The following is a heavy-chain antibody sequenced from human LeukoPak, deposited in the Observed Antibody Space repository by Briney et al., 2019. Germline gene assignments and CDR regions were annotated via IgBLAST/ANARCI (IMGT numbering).Heavy chain of an antibody. CDR2: IYYSGST. J-gene: IGHJ4*02. CDR3: ARATPLVVVTATRFDY. CDR1: GGSISSYY. Sequence: SETLSLTCTVSGGSISSYYWSWIRQPPGKGLEWIGYIYYSGSTNYNPSLKSRVTISVDTSKNQFSLKLSFVTAADTAVYYCARATPLVVVTATRFDYWGQGTLVTVSS. D-gene: IGHD2-21*02. V-gene: IGHV4-59*01.